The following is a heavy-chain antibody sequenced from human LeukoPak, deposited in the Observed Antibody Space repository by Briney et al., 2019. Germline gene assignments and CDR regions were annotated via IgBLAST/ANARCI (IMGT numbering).Heavy chain of an antibody. J-gene: IGHJ5*02. V-gene: IGHV4-39*07. Sequence: SETLSLTCSVSGASLSTSPYYWGWIRQPPGKGLEWIGNIYYTGSTYYNPSLKSRVTISVDTSKNQFSLKLSSVTAADTAVYYCARRASGGITMVRGVIINGFDPWGQGTLVTVSS. D-gene: IGHD3-10*01. CDR1: GASLSTSPYY. CDR2: IYYTGST. CDR3: ARRASGGITMVRGVIINGFDP.